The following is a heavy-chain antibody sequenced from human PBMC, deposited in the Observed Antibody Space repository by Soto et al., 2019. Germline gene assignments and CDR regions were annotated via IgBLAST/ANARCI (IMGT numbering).Heavy chain of an antibody. D-gene: IGHD3-3*01. CDR3: ARWWSGSRQGFDP. V-gene: IGHV4-31*03. Sequence: QVQLQESGPGLVKPSQTLSLTCTVSGGSISSGDYYWSWIRQHPGKGLEWIGYIYYSGSTYYKPSIKIRVTISVDTSKNQFSLKLSSVTAADTAVYYCARWWSGSRQGFDPWGQGTLVTVSS. J-gene: IGHJ5*02. CDR1: GGSISSGDYY. CDR2: IYYSGST.